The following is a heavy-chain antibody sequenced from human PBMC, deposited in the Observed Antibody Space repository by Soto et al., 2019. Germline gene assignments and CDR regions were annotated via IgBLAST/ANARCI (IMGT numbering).Heavy chain of an antibody. CDR3: AKGDMFGATYDTYSGMDV. CDR1: GFTFSSYA. Sequence: GGFLRLSCAASGFTFSSYAKSWVRQAPGKGLEWVSAISGSGGSTYYADSVKGRFTISRDNSKNTLYLQMNSLRAEDTAVYYCAKGDMFGATYDTYSGMDVWGQGTTVTVYS. CDR2: ISGSGGST. V-gene: IGHV3-23*01. D-gene: IGHD3-10*02. J-gene: IGHJ6*02.